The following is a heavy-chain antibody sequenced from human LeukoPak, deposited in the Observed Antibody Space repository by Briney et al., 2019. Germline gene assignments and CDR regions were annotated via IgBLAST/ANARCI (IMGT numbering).Heavy chain of an antibody. Sequence: GGSLRLSCVASGFSFGNYAMSGVRQAPGKGLQWVSQISGTGGATWYAGFARDRFTISRDNSKKTLYLQMSGLRVEDTAMYYCVKDPRDTYGTNWFVSWGQGTLLIVSS. CDR3: VKDPRDTYGTNWFVS. J-gene: IGHJ5*01. CDR1: GFSFGNYA. CDR2: ISGTGGAT. V-gene: IGHV3-23*01. D-gene: IGHD2-21*01.